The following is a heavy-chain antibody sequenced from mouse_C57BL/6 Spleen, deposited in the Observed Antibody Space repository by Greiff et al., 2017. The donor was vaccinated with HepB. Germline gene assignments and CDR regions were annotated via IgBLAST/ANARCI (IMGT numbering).Heavy chain of an antibody. CDR3: AREGDTGAQATWGAYAMDY. V-gene: IGHV1-54*01. Sequence: QVQLKESGAELVRPGTSVKVSCKASGYAFTNYLIEWVKQRPGQGLEWIGVINPGSGGTNYNEKFKGKATLTADKSSSTAYMQLSSLTSEDSAVYFCAREGDTGAQATWGAYAMDYWGQGTSVTVSS. CDR2: INPGSGGT. CDR1: GYAFTNYL. J-gene: IGHJ4*01. D-gene: IGHD3-2*02.